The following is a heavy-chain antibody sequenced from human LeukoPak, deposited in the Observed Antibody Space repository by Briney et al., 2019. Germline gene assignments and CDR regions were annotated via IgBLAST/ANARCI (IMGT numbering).Heavy chain of an antibody. CDR1: GFTFSSYA. V-gene: IGHV3-23*01. CDR3: AKDQRRESPHYLDS. Sequence: GGSLRISCAASGFTFSSYAMSWVRQAPGKGLEWVSAISGSGGSTYYADSVKGRFTISRDNSKNTLYLQMNSLRAEDTAVYYCAKDQRRESPHYLDSWGQGTLVTVSS. CDR2: ISGSGGST. J-gene: IGHJ4*02.